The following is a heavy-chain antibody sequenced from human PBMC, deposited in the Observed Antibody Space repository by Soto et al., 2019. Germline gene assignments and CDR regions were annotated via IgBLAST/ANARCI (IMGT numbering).Heavy chain of an antibody. D-gene: IGHD3-10*01. CDR3: AHQSGSYAPFDY. J-gene: IGHJ4*02. CDR2: IYWDDDK. Sequence: SGPTREPTQTLTLTCTFSGFSLSTSGVGVGWIRQPPGKALEWLALIYWDDDKRYSPSLKSRLTITKDTSKNQVVLTMTNMDPVDTATYYCAHQSGSYAPFDYWGQGTLVTVSS. V-gene: IGHV2-5*02. CDR1: GFSLSTSGVG.